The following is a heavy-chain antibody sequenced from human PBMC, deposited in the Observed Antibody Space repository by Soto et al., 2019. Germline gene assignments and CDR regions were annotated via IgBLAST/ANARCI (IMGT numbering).Heavy chain of an antibody. CDR2: IYPGDSDT. CDR1: GYSFISSW. V-gene: IGHV5-51*01. CDR3: ARMVEASGTAFDY. Sequence: GESLKISCQASGYSFISSWIGWVRQMPGKGLEWMGIIYPGDSDTRYSPSFQGQVTISADKSTSTAYLQWSSRKASDTATYYCARMVEASGTAFDYWGQGALVTVSS. D-gene: IGHD2-15*01. J-gene: IGHJ4*02.